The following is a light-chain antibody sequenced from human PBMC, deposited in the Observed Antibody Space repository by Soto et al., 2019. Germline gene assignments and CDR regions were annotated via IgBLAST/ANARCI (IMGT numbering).Light chain of an antibody. V-gene: IGKV3-15*01. CDR1: QSVYSN. CDR2: GAS. J-gene: IGKJ4*01. CDR3: QQYNNWPPVT. Sequence: EIVMTQSPATLSVSPGGRATLSCRASQSVYSNLAWYQQKPGQAPRLLIYGASTRATGIPARFSGSGAGTDFTLTISSPQSEDSAVYYCQQYNNWPPVTFGGGTRVEIK.